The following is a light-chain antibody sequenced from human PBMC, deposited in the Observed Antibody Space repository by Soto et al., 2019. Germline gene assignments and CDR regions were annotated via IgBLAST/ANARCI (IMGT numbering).Light chain of an antibody. V-gene: IGKV1-27*01. J-gene: IGKJ5*01. Sequence: DIQMTQSPSSLSASVGDRVTITCRASQGISNYLAWYQQKPGKVPKLLIYAASTLQSGVPSRFSGSGSGTDFTLPISSLQPADVANYHCQKYDSAPFTFGQGTRLEIK. CDR1: QGISNY. CDR2: AAS. CDR3: QKYDSAPFT.